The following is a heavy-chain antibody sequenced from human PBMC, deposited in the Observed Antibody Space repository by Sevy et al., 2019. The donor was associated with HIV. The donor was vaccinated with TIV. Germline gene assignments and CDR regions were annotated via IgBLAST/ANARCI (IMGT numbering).Heavy chain of an antibody. V-gene: IGHV4-59*01. D-gene: IGHD3-9*01. CDR1: GGSISSYY. Sequence: SETLSLTCTVSGGSISSYYWSWIRQPPGKGLEWIGYIYYSGSTNYNPSLKSRITISVDTSKNQFSLKLSSVTAADTAVYYCARDLPNYDILTGYYDYYMDVWGKGTTVTVSS. CDR3: ARDLPNYDILTGYYDYYMDV. CDR2: IYYSGST. J-gene: IGHJ6*03.